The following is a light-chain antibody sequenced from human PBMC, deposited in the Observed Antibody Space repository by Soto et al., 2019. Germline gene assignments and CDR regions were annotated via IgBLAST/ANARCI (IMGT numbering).Light chain of an antibody. Sequence: DIQVTQSPSTLSASVGDRVTITCRDSQSISNSLGWYQQKAGKAPDLLIFDASTLESGVPSRFSGSASGTEFTLTISGLQPDAFATYYCQQYSSYSWTFGQGTKVEIK. J-gene: IGKJ1*01. V-gene: IGKV1-5*01. CDR3: QQYSSYSWT. CDR2: DAS. CDR1: QSISNS.